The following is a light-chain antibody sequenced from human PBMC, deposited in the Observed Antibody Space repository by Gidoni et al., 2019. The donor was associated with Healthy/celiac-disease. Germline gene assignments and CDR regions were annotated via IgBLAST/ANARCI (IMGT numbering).Light chain of an antibody. Sequence: HSLTVSPGGTVTLTCGSSTGALTSGHYPYWFQQKPGPAPRTLIYDTSNKHSWTPARFSGSALGGKAALTLSGAQPEDEDEDYCLPAKRGVWVFGGGTKLTVL. V-gene: IGLV7-46*01. CDR1: TGALTSGHY. J-gene: IGLJ3*02. CDR2: DTS. CDR3: LPAKRGVWV.